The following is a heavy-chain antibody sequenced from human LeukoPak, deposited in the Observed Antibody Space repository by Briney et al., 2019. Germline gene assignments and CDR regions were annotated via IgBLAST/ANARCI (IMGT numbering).Heavy chain of an antibody. CDR2: INYSGST. Sequence: SETLSLTCTVSGGSISSSSYYWGWIRQPPGKGLEWMGSINYSGSTYHNPSLKSRVTISVDTSKNQFSLKLSSVTAADTAVYYCARDLYGSGNFDYWGQGTLVTVSS. CDR1: GGSISSSSYY. CDR3: ARDLYGSGNFDY. V-gene: IGHV4-39*07. D-gene: IGHD3-10*01. J-gene: IGHJ4*02.